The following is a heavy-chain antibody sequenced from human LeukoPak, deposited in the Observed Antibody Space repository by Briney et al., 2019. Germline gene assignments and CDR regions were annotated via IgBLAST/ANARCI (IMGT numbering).Heavy chain of an antibody. D-gene: IGHD6-6*01. Sequence: GGSLRLSCAASGFTFSNYYMSWVRQAPGKGLEWVAHINKDGSEKYYVDSVKGRFTISRDNAKNSLYLQMNSLRVEDTAVYYCAKSVRGFDPWGQGTLITVSS. V-gene: IGHV3-7*01. J-gene: IGHJ5*02. CDR1: GFTFSNYY. CDR3: AKSVRGFDP. CDR2: INKDGSEK.